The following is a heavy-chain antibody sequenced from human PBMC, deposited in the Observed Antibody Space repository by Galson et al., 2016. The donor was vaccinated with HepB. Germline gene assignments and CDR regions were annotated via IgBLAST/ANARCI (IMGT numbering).Heavy chain of an antibody. CDR2: IYYSGST. D-gene: IGHD6-13*01. J-gene: IGHJ5*02. CDR3: ARDSRSHGMAAADP. V-gene: IGHV4-31*03. CDR1: GGSISSGAYY. Sequence: TLSLTCTVSGGSISSGAYYWSWIRQHPGKGLEWIGYIYYSGSTYYNPSLKSRVTISIDTSKNQFSLKLSSVTAADTAMYYCARDSRSHGMAAADPWGQGTLVTVSS.